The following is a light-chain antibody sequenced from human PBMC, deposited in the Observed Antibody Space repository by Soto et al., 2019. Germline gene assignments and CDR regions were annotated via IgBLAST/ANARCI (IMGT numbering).Light chain of an antibody. V-gene: IGKV1-5*03. CDR3: QQYNEFQYT. CDR2: KAT. CDR1: QTISSR. Sequence: DIQMTQSPYSLSASVGDRVTITCRASQTISSRLAWYQQKPGQAPKLLIYKATNLQTGVASRFSGSGSGTEFSLTISSLQPDDFAVYYCQQYNEFQYTFGQGTRLDI. J-gene: IGKJ2*01.